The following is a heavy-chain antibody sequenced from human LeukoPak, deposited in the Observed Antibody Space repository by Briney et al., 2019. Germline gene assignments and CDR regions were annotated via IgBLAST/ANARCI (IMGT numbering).Heavy chain of an antibody. Sequence: GASVKVSCKASGYTFTSYGILWVRQAPGQGLEWMGWISTYNGNTNYAQKLQGRVTMNTDTSTRTAYMELRSLRSDDTAVYYCARDHPQWLVPDQFGYWGQGTLVTVSS. CDR2: ISTYNGNT. CDR1: GYTFTSYG. CDR3: ARDHPQWLVPDQFGY. V-gene: IGHV1-18*01. D-gene: IGHD6-19*01. J-gene: IGHJ4*02.